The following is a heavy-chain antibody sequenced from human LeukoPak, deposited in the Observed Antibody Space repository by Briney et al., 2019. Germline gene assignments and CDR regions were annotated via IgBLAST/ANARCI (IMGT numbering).Heavy chain of an antibody. CDR2: ISYDGSNK. J-gene: IGHJ4*02. D-gene: IGHD1-1*01. CDR3: ASPDDNFDY. Sequence: PGRSLRLSCAASGFTFSSYAMHWVRQAPGKGLEWVAVISYDGSNKYYADSVKGRFTIFRDNSKNTLYLQMNSLRAEDTAVYYCASPDDNFDYWGQGTLVTVSS. CDR1: GFTFSSYA. V-gene: IGHV3-30-3*01.